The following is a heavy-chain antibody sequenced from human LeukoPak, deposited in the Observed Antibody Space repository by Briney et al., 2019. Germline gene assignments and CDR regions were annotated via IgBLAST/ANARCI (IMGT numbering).Heavy chain of an antibody. J-gene: IGHJ2*01. D-gene: IGHD2-21*02. CDR2: IYYSGST. CDR3: ARARSVAVVVTAIGSWYSDL. V-gene: IGHV4-59*02. CDR1: GGSVSSYY. Sequence: SETLSLTCTVSGGSVSSYYWSWIRQPPGKGLEWIGYIYYSGSTNYNPSLKSRVTISVDTSKNQFSLKLSSVTAADTAVYYCARARSVAVVVTAIGSWYSDLWGRGTLVTVSS.